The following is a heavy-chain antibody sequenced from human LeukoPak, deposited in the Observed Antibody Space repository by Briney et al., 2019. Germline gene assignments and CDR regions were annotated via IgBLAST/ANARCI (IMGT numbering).Heavy chain of an antibody. CDR2: IGTAGDT. Sequence: GGSLRLSCAASGFTFSSYDMHWVRQATGKGLEWVSAIGTAGDTYYPGSVKGRLTISRENAKNSLYLQMNSLRAGDTAVYYCARGYCSSTSCYSGIDYWGQGTLVTVSS. CDR1: GFTFSSYD. J-gene: IGHJ4*02. D-gene: IGHD2-2*01. V-gene: IGHV3-13*01. CDR3: ARGYCSSTSCYSGIDY.